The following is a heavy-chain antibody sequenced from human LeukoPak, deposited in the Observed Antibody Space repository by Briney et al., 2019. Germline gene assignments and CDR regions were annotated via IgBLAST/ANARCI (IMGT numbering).Heavy chain of an antibody. CDR3: ASYGVSYGDSSGMIDY. J-gene: IGHJ4*02. V-gene: IGHV4-31*03. D-gene: IGHD4-17*01. CDR1: GGSISSGGYY. CDR2: IYYSGST. Sequence: KTSETLSLTCTVSGGSISSGGYYWSWIRQHPGKGLEWIGYIYYSGSTYYNPSLKSRVTISVDTSKNQFSLKLSSVTAADTAVYYCASYGVSYGDSSGMIDYWGQGTLVTVSS.